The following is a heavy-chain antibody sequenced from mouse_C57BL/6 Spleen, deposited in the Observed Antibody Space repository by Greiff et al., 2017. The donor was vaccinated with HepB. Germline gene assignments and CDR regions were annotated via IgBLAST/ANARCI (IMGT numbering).Heavy chain of an antibody. J-gene: IGHJ4*01. V-gene: IGHV1-61*01. D-gene: IGHD3-3*01. Sequence: QVHLQQPGAELVRPGSSVKLSCKASGYTFTSYWMDWVKQRPGQGLEWIGNIYPSDSETHYNQKFKDKATLTVDKSSSTAYMQLSSLTSEDSAVYYCARLGQGNYAMDYWGQGTSVTVSS. CDR2: IYPSDSET. CDR1: GYTFTSYW. CDR3: ARLGQGNYAMDY.